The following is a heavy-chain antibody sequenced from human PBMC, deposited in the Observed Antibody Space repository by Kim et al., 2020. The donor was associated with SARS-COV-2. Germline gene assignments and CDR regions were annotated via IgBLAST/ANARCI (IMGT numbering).Heavy chain of an antibody. D-gene: IGHD2-15*01. CDR1: GDSLTSNNFY. CDR2: VHYSGRT. V-gene: IGHV4-39*01. Sequence: SETLSLTCTVSGDSLTSNNFYWDWLRQSPGRGLEWIGIVHYSGRTYYNPSLKSRATLSIDTSKNQFSLSLTSVTAADTAVYYCARHPDGCSSRCARAAFAPWGQGTLVTVSS. J-gene: IGHJ5*02. CDR3: ARHPDGCSSRCARAAFAP.